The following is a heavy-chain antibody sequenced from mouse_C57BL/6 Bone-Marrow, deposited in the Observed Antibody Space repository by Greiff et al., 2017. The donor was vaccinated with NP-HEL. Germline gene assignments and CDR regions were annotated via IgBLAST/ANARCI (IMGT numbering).Heavy chain of an antibody. J-gene: IGHJ2*01. D-gene: IGHD1-1*01. Sequence: VQLQQSGAELVRPGASVKLSCKASGYTFTSYGISWVKQRTGQGLEWIGEIYPRSGNTYYNEKFKGKATLTADKSSSTAYMQLRSLTSEDSAVYFCARPRYGSSLLDYWGQGTTLTVSS. CDR1: GYTFTSYG. CDR2: IYPRSGNT. V-gene: IGHV1-81*01. CDR3: ARPRYGSSLLDY.